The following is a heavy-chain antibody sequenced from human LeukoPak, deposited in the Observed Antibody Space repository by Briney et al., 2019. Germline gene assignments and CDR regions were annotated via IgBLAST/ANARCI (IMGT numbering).Heavy chain of an antibody. CDR3: TTPNIKYCGGDCYLGGY. V-gene: IGHV3-15*01. Sequence: GGSLRLSCAASGFTFSNAWMSWVRQAPGKVLEWVGRIKSKTDGGTTDYAATVKGRFTISRDDSKNTLYLQMNSLKTEDTAVYYCTTPNIKYCGGDCYLGGYWGQGTLVTVSS. J-gene: IGHJ4*02. CDR2: IKSKTDGGTT. CDR1: GFTFSNAW. D-gene: IGHD2-21*02.